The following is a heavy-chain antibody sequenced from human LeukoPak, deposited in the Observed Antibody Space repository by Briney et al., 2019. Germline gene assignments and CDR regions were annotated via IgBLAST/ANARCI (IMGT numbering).Heavy chain of an antibody. CDR1: GYSISSGYY. D-gene: IGHD3-22*01. CDR2: IYHSGST. J-gene: IGHJ3*02. CDR3: ARAPYYYDSSGYYTDASDI. V-gene: IGHV4-38-2*02. Sequence: PSETLSLTCTVSGYSISSGYYWGWIRPPPEKGLEWIGSIYHSGSTYYNPSLKSRVTISVDTSKNQFSLKLSSVTAADTAVYYCARAPYYYDSSGYYTDASDIWGQGTMVTVSS.